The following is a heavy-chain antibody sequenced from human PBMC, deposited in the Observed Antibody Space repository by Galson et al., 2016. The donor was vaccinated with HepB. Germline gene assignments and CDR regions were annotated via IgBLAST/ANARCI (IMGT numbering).Heavy chain of an antibody. V-gene: IGHV3-7*01. CDR1: GFGLSGYH. Sequence: SLRLSCAASGFGLSGYHMSWIRQAPGKGLEWLANIKPDGSEKYYVDSVKGRFTISRDNAKNSLYLQMNSLRAEDTAVYYCARKGFSGGYFDYWGQGTLVTVSS. J-gene: IGHJ4*02. CDR3: ARKGFSGGYFDY. D-gene: IGHD4-23*01. CDR2: IKPDGSEK.